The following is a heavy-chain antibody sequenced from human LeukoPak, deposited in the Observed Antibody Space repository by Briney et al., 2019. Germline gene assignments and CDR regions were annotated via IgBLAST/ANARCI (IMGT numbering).Heavy chain of an antibody. Sequence: SETLSLTCTVSGGSISNYYWNWIRQPPGKGLEWIGYIYYSGTTNYNPSLKSRVSMSVDTSKNQFSLELNSVTAADTAVYYCARGESGSSSSGYYYYYMDVWGKGTTVTVSS. CDR1: GGSISNYY. V-gene: IGHV4-59*12. D-gene: IGHD6-6*01. CDR2: IYYSGTT. CDR3: ARGESGSSSSGYYYYYMDV. J-gene: IGHJ6*03.